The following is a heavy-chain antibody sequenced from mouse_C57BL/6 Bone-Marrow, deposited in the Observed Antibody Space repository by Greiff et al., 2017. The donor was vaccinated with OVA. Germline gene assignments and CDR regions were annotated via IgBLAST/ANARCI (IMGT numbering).Heavy chain of an antibody. V-gene: IGHV1-81*01. CDR1: GYTFTSYG. CDR3: ARGEYYASSLDS. Sequence: QVQLKQSGAELARPGASVKLSCKASGYTFTSYGISWVKQRTGQGLEWIGEIYPRSGNTYYNEKFKGKATLTADKSSSTAYIELRSLTSEDTAVYFCARGEYYASSLDSRGEGTTLTVSP. D-gene: IGHD1-1*01. J-gene: IGHJ2*01. CDR2: IYPRSGNT.